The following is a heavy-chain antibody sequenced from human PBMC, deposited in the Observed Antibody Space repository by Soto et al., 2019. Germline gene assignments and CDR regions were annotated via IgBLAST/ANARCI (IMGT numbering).Heavy chain of an antibody. CDR2: ISGNGGST. CDR3: ARRGYGLYLDY. V-gene: IGHV3-64*01. J-gene: IGHJ4*02. D-gene: IGHD3-10*01. CDR1: GFTFSSYA. Sequence: EVQLVESGGGLVQPGGSLRLSCAASGFTFSSYAMHWVRQAPGKGLEYVSVISGNGGSTYYANSVKGRFTISRDNSKNTLYLQMCSLRAEDMAVYSCARRGYGLYLDYWGQGTLVTVSS.